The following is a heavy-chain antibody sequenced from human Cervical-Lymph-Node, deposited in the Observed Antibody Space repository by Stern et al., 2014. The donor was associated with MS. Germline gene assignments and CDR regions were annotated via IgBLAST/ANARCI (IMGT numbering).Heavy chain of an antibody. CDR1: GFTFRTHS. CDR3: ARTGVTDYYSSYAMDV. D-gene: IGHD2-21*02. J-gene: IGHJ6*02. Sequence: EVQMVESGGGLIKPGGSLRLSCAASGFTFRTHSMNWVRQAPGKGLEWDSSIDGSSNYIYYAASVKGRFTISRDNAGNSLYLEMNSLRADDTAVYYCARTGVTDYYSSYAMDVWGQGTTVTVSS. V-gene: IGHV3-21*01. CDR2: IDGSSNYI.